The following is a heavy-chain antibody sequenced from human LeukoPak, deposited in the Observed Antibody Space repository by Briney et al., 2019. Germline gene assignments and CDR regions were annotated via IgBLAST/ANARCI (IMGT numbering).Heavy chain of an antibody. CDR2: IYYSGST. Sequence: PSETLSLTCTVSGGSISSGGYYWSWIRQHPGKGLEWIGYIYYSGSTYYNPSLKSRVTISVDTSKNQFSLKLSSVTAADTAVYYCARVGSGPVLDYWGQGTLVTVSS. CDR3: ARVGSGPVLDY. V-gene: IGHV4-31*03. CDR1: GGSISSGGYY. J-gene: IGHJ4*02. D-gene: IGHD2-15*01.